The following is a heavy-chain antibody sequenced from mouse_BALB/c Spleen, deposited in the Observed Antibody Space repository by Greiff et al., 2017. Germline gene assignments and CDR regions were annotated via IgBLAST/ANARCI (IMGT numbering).Heavy chain of an antibody. CDR3: ARRLWADAMDY. Sequence: VHLVESGPGLVAPSQSLSITCTVSGFSLTDYGVSWIRQPPGKGLEWLGVIWGGGSTYYNSALNSRLSISKDNSKIQVFLKMNSLQTADTAMYYCARRLWADAMDYWGQGTSVTVSS. J-gene: IGHJ4*01. CDR1: GFSLTDYG. CDR2: IWGGGST. V-gene: IGHV2-6-5*01.